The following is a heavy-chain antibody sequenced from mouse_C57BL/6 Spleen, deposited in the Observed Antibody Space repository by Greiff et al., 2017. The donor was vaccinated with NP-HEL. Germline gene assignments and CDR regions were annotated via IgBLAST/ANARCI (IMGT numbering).Heavy chain of an antibody. Sequence: VQLQQSGPELVKPGASVKISCKASGYAFSSSWMNWVKQRPGKGLEWIGRIYPGDGDTNYNGKFKGKATLTADKSSSTAYMQLSSLKSEDSAVYFCAGLGDYDGFAYWGQGTLVTVSA. V-gene: IGHV1-82*01. J-gene: IGHJ3*01. D-gene: IGHD2-4*01. CDR2: IYPGDGDT. CDR3: AGLGDYDGFAY. CDR1: GYAFSSSW.